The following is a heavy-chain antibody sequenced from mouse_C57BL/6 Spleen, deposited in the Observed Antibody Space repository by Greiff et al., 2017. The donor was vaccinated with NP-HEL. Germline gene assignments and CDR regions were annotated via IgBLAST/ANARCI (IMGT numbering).Heavy chain of an antibody. CDR2: ISDGGSYT. CDR1: GFTFSSYA. CDR3: ARDGGDVEYYFDY. V-gene: IGHV5-4*01. Sequence: EVKLVESGGGLVKPGGSLKLSCAASGFTFSSYAMSWVRQTPEKRLEWVATISDGGSYTYYPDNVKGRFTISRDNAKNNLYLQMSHLKSEDTAMYYCARDGGDVEYYFDYWGQGTTLTVSS. D-gene: IGHD1-1*02. J-gene: IGHJ2*01.